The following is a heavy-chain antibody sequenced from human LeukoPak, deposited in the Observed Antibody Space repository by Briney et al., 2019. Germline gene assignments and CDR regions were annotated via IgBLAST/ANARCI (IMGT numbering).Heavy chain of an antibody. CDR1: GFTFSSYA. CDR3: AKESPDLVGVFDS. D-gene: IGHD2-15*01. Sequence: PGGSLRLSCAASGFTFSSYAMTWVRQAPGKGLEWVSTISGSGGYTYYADSVKGRFTISRDNSKNTLYLQMNSLRAEDTAVYYCAKESPDLVGVFDSWGQGTLVTVSS. CDR2: ISGSGGYT. V-gene: IGHV3-23*01. J-gene: IGHJ4*02.